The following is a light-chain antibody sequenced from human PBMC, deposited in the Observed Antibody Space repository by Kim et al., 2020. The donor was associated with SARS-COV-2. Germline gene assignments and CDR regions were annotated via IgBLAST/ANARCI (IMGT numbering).Light chain of an antibody. Sequence: DIVLTQSPESLAVSLGERATINCTSSQTVLYGAKNENYLLWYQQKPGQPPRMIISWASTRESGVPARFGGSGSGTHFSLTINSLQAEDVAVYFCQQYYGTPYTCGQGTKLEIK. CDR1: QTVLYGAKNENY. J-gene: IGKJ2*01. CDR3: QQYYGTPYT. V-gene: IGKV4-1*01. CDR2: WAS.